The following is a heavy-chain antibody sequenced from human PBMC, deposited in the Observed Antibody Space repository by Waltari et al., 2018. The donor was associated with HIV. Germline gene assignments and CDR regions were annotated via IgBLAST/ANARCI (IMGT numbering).Heavy chain of an antibody. CDR3: ARVLYCSNGDDY. CDR2: INSSRSMT. CDR1: GFTYRNYW. Sequence: EVQLVESGGGLVQPGGSLRLSCSASGFTYRNYWMHWVRQAPGKGLVWVSYINSSRSMTNLAGSVQGRFTVARHNAQNTLELQMHSLRAEDTAVYYCARVLYCSNGDDYGGQRTLVTVS. V-gene: IGHV3-74*01. J-gene: IGHJ4*02. D-gene: IGHD2-8*01.